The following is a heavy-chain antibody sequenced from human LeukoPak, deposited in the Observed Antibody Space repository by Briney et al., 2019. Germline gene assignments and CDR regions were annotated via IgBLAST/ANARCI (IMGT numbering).Heavy chain of an antibody. Sequence: VASVKVSCKASGFTFTSSAVQWVRQARGQRLEWIGWIVVGSGNTNYAQKFQERVTITRDMSTSTAYMELSSLRSEDTAVYYCALGGLRLPEGGTRGYYYYGMDVWGQGTTVTVSS. CDR1: GFTFTSSA. J-gene: IGHJ6*02. V-gene: IGHV1-58*01. CDR2: IVVGSGNT. CDR3: ALGGLRLPEGGTRGYYYYGMDV. D-gene: IGHD5-12*01.